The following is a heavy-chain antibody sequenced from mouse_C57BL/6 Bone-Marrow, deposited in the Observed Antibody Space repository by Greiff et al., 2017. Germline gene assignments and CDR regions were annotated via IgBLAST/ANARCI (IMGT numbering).Heavy chain of an antibody. CDR1: GFTSSDYG. CDR3: ARHGYYPDY. D-gene: IGHD2-3*01. V-gene: IGHV5-15*01. Sequence: EVQRVESGGGLVQPGGSLKLSCAASGFTSSDYGMAWVRQAPRKGPEWVAFISNLAYSIYYADTVTGRFTISRENAKNTLYLEMSSLMSEDTAMYYCARHGYYPDYWGQGTSVTVSS. CDR2: ISNLAYSI. J-gene: IGHJ4*01.